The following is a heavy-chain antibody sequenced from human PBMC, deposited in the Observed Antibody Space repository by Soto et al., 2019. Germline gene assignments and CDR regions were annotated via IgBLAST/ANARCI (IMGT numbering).Heavy chain of an antibody. D-gene: IGHD3-16*02. J-gene: IGHJ4*02. CDR2: ISSSGSTI. CDR1: GFTFSDYY. V-gene: IGHV3-11*01. Sequence: GGSLRLSCAASGFTFSDYYMSWIRQAPGKGLEWVSYISSSGSTIYYADSVKGRFTISRDNAKNSLYLQMNSLRAEDTAVYYCARDSYDYIWWSYRPWEGYFDYWGQGTLVTVSS. CDR3: ARDSYDYIWWSYRPWEGYFDY.